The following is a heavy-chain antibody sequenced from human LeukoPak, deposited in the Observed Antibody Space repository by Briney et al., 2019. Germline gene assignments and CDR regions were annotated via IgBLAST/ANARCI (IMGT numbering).Heavy chain of an antibody. CDR1: GYTFTGYY. V-gene: IGHV1-2*02. Sequence: ASVKVSCKASGYTFTGYYMHWVRQAPGQGLEWMGWINPNSGGTNYAQKFQGRVTVTRDTSISTAYMELSRLRSDDTAVYYCARDQAGTTTYYYYGMDAWGQGTTVTVSS. CDR2: INPNSGGT. J-gene: IGHJ6*02. D-gene: IGHD1-7*01. CDR3: ARDQAGTTTYYYYGMDA.